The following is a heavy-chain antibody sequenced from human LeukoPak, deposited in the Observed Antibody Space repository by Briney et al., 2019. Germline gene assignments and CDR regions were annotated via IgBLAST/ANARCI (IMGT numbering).Heavy chain of an antibody. J-gene: IGHJ4*02. V-gene: IGHV3-53*01. D-gene: IGHD6-13*01. CDR2: TYNDDST. CDR3: AKGPCIAAAGCYFDY. CDR1: GLSVSSNY. Sequence: GGSLRLSCAASGLSVSSNYMSWVRQAPGKGLDWVSVTYNDDSTYYADSVKGRFTISRDNSKNTLYLQMNSLRVEDTAVYYCAKGPCIAAAGCYFDYWGQGTLVTVSS.